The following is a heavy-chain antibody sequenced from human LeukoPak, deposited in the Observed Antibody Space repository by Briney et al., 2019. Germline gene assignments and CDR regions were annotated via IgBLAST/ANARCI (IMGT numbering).Heavy chain of an antibody. D-gene: IGHD4-23*01. J-gene: IGHJ6*03. CDR3: ARRRGDNWESYYNYYMDI. V-gene: IGHV5-51*01. CDR2: IYPGDSDT. CDR1: GYSFSNYW. Sequence: GESLKISCKGSGYSFSNYWIVWVRQMPGKGLEWMGIIYPGDSDTRYSPSFQGHVSISAGKSISTAYLQWSSLQASDTAMYYCARRRGDNWESYYNYYMDIWGKGTTVTVSS.